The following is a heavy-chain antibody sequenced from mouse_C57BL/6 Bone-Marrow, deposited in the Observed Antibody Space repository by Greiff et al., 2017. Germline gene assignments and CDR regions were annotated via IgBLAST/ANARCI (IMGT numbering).Heavy chain of an antibody. Sequence: QVQLQQPGAELVKPGASVKLSCKASGYTFTSYWMHWVKQRPGQGLEWIGMIHPNSGSTNYNEKFKSKATLTVDKSSSPAYMQLSSLTSADSAVYYCARSPPIDYYGSWAWFAYWGQGTLVTVSA. CDR3: ARSPPIDYYGSWAWFAY. J-gene: IGHJ3*01. D-gene: IGHD1-1*01. CDR2: IHPNSGST. V-gene: IGHV1-64*01. CDR1: GYTFTSYW.